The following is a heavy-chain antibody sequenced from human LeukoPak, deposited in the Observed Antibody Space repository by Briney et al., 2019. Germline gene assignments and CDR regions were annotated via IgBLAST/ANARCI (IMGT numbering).Heavy chain of an antibody. D-gene: IGHD6-19*01. J-gene: IGHJ4*02. Sequence: ASVKVSCKASGYTFIGYYMHWVRQAPGQGLEWMGWINPNSGSTNYAQKFQGRVTMTRDTSISTAYMELSRLRSDDTAVYYCAREISSGWSAQPGYWGQGTLVTVSS. CDR3: AREISSGWSAQPGY. CDR2: INPNSGST. V-gene: IGHV1-2*02. CDR1: GYTFIGYY.